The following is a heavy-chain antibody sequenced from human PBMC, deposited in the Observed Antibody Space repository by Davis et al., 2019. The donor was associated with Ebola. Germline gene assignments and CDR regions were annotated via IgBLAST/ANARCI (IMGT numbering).Heavy chain of an antibody. V-gene: IGHV3-30*18. J-gene: IGHJ6*02. CDR3: AKGMGTYYYYGMDV. Sequence: GESLKISCAASGFTFSSYGMHWVRQAPGKGLEWVAVISYDGSNKYYADSVKGRFTISRGNSKNTLYLQMNSLRAEDTAVYYCAKGMGTYYYYGMDVWGQGTTVTVSS. CDR2: ISYDGSNK. CDR1: GFTFSSYG. D-gene: IGHD5-24*01.